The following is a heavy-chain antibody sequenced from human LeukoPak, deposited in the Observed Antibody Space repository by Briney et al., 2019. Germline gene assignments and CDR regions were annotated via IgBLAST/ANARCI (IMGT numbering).Heavy chain of an antibody. CDR1: GFTFSSYW. CDR2: ISHSGSS. D-gene: IGHD4-23*01. CDR3: ARGIFYGGRNQYIWFDV. Sequence: PGGSLRLSCAASGFTFSSYWMSWVRQAPGKGLEWIGEISHSGSSNYNPSLKSRITISVDTSKSQFSLRLTSVTAADTAVYYCARGIFYGGRNQYIWFDVWGQGTLVTVSS. V-gene: IGHV4-34*01. J-gene: IGHJ5*02.